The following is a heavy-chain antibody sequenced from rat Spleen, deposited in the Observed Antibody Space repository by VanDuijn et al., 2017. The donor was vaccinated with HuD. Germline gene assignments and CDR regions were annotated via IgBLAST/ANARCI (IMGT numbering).Heavy chain of an antibody. CDR3: TRGGNYDYDH. J-gene: IGHJ2*01. V-gene: IGHV5-31*01. CDR2: ITNTGGTP. CDR1: GFTFSDYY. Sequence: EVQLVESGGGLVQPGRSMKLSCAASGFTFSDYYMAWIRQAPGKGLEWVASITNTGGTPYYPDSVRGRFTISRENVKSTLYLQMNSLRSEDTATDYWTRGGNYDYDHWGQGVMVTVSS. D-gene: IGHD1-10*01.